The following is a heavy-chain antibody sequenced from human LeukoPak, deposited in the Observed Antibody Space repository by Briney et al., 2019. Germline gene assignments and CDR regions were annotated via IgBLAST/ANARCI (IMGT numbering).Heavy chain of an antibody. CDR3: ARDRGYEAFDY. CDR1: GGSISSYY. D-gene: IGHD5-12*01. J-gene: IGHJ4*02. Sequence: TQTLSLTRTVSGGSISSYYWSSIRHPPGKGLEWIGYIYYSGRTNYNPSLKSRVTISVDTSKNQFSLKLGSVTASDTAVYYCARDRGYEAFDYWGQGTLVTVSS. CDR2: IYYSGRT. V-gene: IGHV4-59*01.